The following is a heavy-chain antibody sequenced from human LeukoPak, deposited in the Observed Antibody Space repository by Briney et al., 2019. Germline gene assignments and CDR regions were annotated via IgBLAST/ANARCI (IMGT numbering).Heavy chain of an antibody. Sequence: GGSLRLSCAASGFTSSSYWMSWVRQAPGKGLEWVANIKQDGSEKYYVDSVKGRFTISRDTAKNSLYLQMNSLRAEDTAVYYCARDNFRLSSWYYFDYWGQGTLVTVSS. V-gene: IGHV3-7*01. CDR3: ARDNFRLSSWYYFDY. CDR2: IKQDGSEK. CDR1: GFTSSSYW. J-gene: IGHJ4*02. D-gene: IGHD6-13*01.